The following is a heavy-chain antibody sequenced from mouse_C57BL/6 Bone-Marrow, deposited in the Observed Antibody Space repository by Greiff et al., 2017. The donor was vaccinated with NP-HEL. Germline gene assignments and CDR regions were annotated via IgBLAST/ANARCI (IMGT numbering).Heavy chain of an antibody. CDR2: IDPSDSYT. Sequence: QVQLQQPGAELVRPGPSVKLSCKASGYTFTSYWMHWVKQRPGQGLEWIGVIDPSDSYTNYNQKFKGKATLTVDTSSSTAYMQLSSLTSEDSAVYYCARGSSYGYFDVWGTGTTVTVSS. J-gene: IGHJ1*03. CDR3: ARGSSYGYFDV. CDR1: GYTFTSYW. V-gene: IGHV1-59*01. D-gene: IGHD1-1*01.